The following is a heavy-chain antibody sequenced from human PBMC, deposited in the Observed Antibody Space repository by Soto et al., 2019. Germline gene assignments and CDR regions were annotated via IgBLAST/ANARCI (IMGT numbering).Heavy chain of an antibody. CDR3: AIARFGWSTSDSFDI. J-gene: IGHJ3*02. CDR2: MSYAGSDK. CDR1: GFTFNNYG. V-gene: IGHV3-30*03. Sequence: QVQLVESGGGVVQPGRSLRLSCAASGFTFNNYGIHWVRQAPGKGLEWVAVMSYAGSDKYYADSVKGRFPISRDNSKDTLFLQMNSLRSEDTAVYYCAIARFGWSTSDSFDIWGQGTMVTVSS. D-gene: IGHD6-19*01.